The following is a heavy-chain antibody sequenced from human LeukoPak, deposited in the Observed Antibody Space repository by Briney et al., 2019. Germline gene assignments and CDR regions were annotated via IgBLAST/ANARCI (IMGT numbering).Heavy chain of an antibody. D-gene: IGHD3-10*01. J-gene: IGHJ4*02. V-gene: IGHV3-23*01. CDR3: SGQSGSKDY. Sequence: GGSLRLSCAASGFIFSSYAMSWVRQAPGKGLEWVSAISGSGGSTYYADSVKGRFTISRDNSKNTLYLQMNGLRAEDTAVYYCSGQSGSKDYWGQGTLVTVSS. CDR2: ISGSGGST. CDR1: GFIFSSYA.